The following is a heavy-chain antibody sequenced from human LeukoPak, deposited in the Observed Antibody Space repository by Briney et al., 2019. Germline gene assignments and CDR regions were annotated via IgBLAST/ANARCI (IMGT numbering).Heavy chain of an antibody. Sequence: PGGSLRLSCAASGFTFSSYEMNWVRQAPGKGLEWVSYISSSGSTIYYADSVKGRFTISRDNAKNSLYLQMNSLRAEDTAVYYCARAWYSSGWYESYYYYYGMDVWGQGTTVTVPS. CDR3: ARAWYSSGWYESYYYYYGMDV. CDR1: GFTFSSYE. D-gene: IGHD6-19*01. V-gene: IGHV3-48*03. CDR2: ISSSGSTI. J-gene: IGHJ6*02.